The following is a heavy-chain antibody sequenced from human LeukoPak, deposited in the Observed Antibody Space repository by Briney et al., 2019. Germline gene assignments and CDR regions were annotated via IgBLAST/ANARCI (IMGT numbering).Heavy chain of an antibody. CDR1: GFTFSIYG. Sequence: GGSLRLSCAASGFTFSIYGMHWVRQSPGKGLEWVAVIWNDGSNKYYADSVKGRFTISRDKARNSLYLQMNSLRVEDTAMYYCARDHRYAFDNWGHGTLVTVSS. CDR3: ARDHRYAFDN. D-gene: IGHD5-12*01. CDR2: IWNDGSNK. V-gene: IGHV3-33*01. J-gene: IGHJ4*01.